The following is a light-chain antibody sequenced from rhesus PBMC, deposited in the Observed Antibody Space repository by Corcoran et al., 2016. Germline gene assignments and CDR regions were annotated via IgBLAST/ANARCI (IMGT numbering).Light chain of an antibody. V-gene: IGKV1-74*01. CDR1: ENVNNY. J-gene: IGKJ2*01. CDR2: KVS. Sequence: DIQMTQSPSSLSASVGDRVTITCRASENVNNYLNWYQQKPGKAPKLQINKVSTLQSGVPSRFSGSGSGTDYTFTISSLQPEDVATYYCQHGYGTPYSFGQGTKVEIK. CDR3: QHGYGTPYS.